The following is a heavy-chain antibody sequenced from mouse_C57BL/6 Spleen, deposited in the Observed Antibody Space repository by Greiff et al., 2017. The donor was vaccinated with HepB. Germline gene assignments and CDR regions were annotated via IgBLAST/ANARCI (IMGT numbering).Heavy chain of an antibody. V-gene: IGHV1-55*01. CDR1: GYTFTSYW. D-gene: IGHD2-1*01. CDR3: ARSPYGNYRYYAMDY. CDR2: IYPGSGST. Sequence: QVQLQQPGAELVKPGASVKMSCKASGYTFTSYWITWVKQRPGQGLEWIGDIYPGSGSTNYNEKFKSKATLTVDTSSSTAYMQLSSLTSEDSAVYYCARSPYGNYRYYAMDYWGQGTSVTVSS. J-gene: IGHJ4*01.